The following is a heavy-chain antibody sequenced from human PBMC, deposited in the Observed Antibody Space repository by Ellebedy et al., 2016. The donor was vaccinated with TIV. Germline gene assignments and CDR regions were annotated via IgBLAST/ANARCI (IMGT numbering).Heavy chain of an antibody. J-gene: IGHJ4*02. CDR1: HVSFTNVW. D-gene: IGHD4-17*01. Sequence: GGSLRLSCTASHVSFTNVWMTWVRQAPGKGLEWVGRIKSTSDGGTADYAAPVKGRLTISRDDSKNTLYLQMDSLKIEDTAVYYCTTPPYGDPRGYWGQGTLVTVSS. V-gene: IGHV3-15*07. CDR3: TTPPYGDPRGY. CDR2: IKSTSDGGTA.